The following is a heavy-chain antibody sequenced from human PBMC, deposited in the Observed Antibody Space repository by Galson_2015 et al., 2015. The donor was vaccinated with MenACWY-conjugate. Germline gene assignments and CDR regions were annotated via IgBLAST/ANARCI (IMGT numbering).Heavy chain of an antibody. CDR3: AKFDGSGTYSYYFDY. V-gene: IGHV3-23*01. D-gene: IGHD3-10*01. CDR1: GFIFSNYA. J-gene: IGHJ4*02. Sequence: SLRLSCAASGFIFSNYAMTWVRQAPGKGLEWVSVISDNSEYKHYADSVKGRFTISRDNSKNTLYLQMNSLRAADTAVYYCAKFDGSGTYSYYFDYWGQGTLVTVSS. CDR2: ISDNSEYK.